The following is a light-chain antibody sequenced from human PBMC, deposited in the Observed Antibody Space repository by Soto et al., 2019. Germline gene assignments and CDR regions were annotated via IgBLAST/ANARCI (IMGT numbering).Light chain of an antibody. Sequence: DIVLTQSPGTLSLSPGERATLSCRASQSVSSSYLAWYQQKPGQAPRLLIYGASSRATGIPDRFSGSGSGTDFTLTISRLESEDFAVYFCQQYGSSLLTFGQGTKVEIK. CDR2: GAS. V-gene: IGKV3-20*01. CDR1: QSVSSSY. CDR3: QQYGSSLLT. J-gene: IGKJ1*01.